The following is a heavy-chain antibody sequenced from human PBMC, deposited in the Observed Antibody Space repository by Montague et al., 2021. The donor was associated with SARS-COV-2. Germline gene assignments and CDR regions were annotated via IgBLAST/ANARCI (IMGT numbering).Heavy chain of an antibody. CDR1: RGSISTYY. J-gene: IGHJ5*02. Sequence: SETLSLTCTVSRGSISTYYWSWIRQPPGRGLEWIGYVYNSGTAIYNPSLHGRVTISVDTSNSQFSLQLSSVSAADTAIYYCVRGAVRGPYHWFDPRGQGTLVAVSS. CDR2: VYNSGTA. D-gene: IGHD3-10*01. CDR3: VRGAVRGPYHWFDP. V-gene: IGHV4-59*01.